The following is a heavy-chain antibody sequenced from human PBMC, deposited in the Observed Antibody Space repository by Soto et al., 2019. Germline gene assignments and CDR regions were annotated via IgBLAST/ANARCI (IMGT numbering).Heavy chain of an antibody. D-gene: IGHD3-10*01. CDR3: TNWRGRLNFDY. Sequence: GGSLRLSCAASGFRFSDFGMHWVRQAPGKGLEWVAAIFSDGNTKQYADSVKGRFSVSRDNSENTLYLQMTSLRVDDTAVYYCTNWRGRLNFDYWGQGTLVTVSS. CDR2: IFSDGNTK. V-gene: IGHV3-33*06. J-gene: IGHJ4*02. CDR1: GFRFSDFG.